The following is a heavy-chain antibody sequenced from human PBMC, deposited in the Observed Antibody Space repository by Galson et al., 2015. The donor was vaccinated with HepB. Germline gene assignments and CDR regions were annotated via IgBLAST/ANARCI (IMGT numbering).Heavy chain of an antibody. J-gene: IGHJ4*02. Sequence: SVKVSCKASGYTFTGYYMHWVRQAPGQGLEWMGRINPNSGGTNYAQKFQGRVTMTRDTSISTAYMELSRLRSDDTAVYYCARRAMSYGDDYFDYWGQGTLVTVSS. CDR2: INPNSGGT. CDR3: ARRAMSYGDDYFDY. CDR1: GYTFTGYY. D-gene: IGHD4-17*01. V-gene: IGHV1-2*06.